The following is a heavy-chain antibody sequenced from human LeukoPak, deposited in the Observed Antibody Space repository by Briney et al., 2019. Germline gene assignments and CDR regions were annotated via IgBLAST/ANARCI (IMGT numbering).Heavy chain of an antibody. D-gene: IGHD3-3*01. CDR1: GFTFNTYA. CDR2: ISGSGGST. Sequence: GGSLRLSCAASGFTFNTYAMSWVRQAPGKGLEWVSAISGSGGSTYYADSVKGRFTISRDNSKNTLYLQMNSLRAEDTAVYYCAKDGCSGSYNSNYFDYWGQGTLVTVSS. CDR3: AKDGCSGSYNSNYFDY. V-gene: IGHV3-23*01. J-gene: IGHJ4*02.